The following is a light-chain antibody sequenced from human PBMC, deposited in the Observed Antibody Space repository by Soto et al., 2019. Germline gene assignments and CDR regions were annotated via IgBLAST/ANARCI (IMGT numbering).Light chain of an antibody. CDR3: QQYYSTPPT. CDR2: WAS. V-gene: IGKV4-1*01. Sequence: DIVMTQFPDSLAVSLGERATINCKSSQSVLYSSNNKNYLAWYQQKPGQPPKLLICWASTRESGVPDRFSGSGSGTDFTLTISSLQAEDVAVYYCQQYYSTPPTFGQGTKVEIK. J-gene: IGKJ1*01. CDR1: QSVLYSSNNKNY.